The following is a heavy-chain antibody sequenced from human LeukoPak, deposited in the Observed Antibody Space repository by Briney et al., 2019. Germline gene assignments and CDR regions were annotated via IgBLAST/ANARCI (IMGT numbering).Heavy chain of an antibody. CDR3: ARDSAAGTIDY. CDR2: ISSSGSYI. D-gene: IGHD6-13*01. V-gene: IGHV3-21*01. Sequence: GGSLRLSCAASGFTFGSYSMNWVRQAPGKGLEWVSSISSSGSYIYYADSVKGRFTISRDNAKNSLYLQKNSLRAEDTAVYYCARDSAAGTIDYWGQGTLVTVSS. CDR1: GFTFGSYS. J-gene: IGHJ4*02.